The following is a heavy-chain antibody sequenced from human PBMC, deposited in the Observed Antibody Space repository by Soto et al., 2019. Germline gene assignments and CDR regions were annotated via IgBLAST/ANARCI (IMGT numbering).Heavy chain of an antibody. CDR1: GVPFSTTE. Sequence: GGALRLSCSASGVPFSTTEKGWVRQAPGKGLEWVSTIGGSGETTYYADSVKGRFTISRDNSKNTLYLQMNSLRADDTALYYCAKNSGWFKTWGQGALVIVS. J-gene: IGHJ5*02. CDR2: IGGSGETT. D-gene: IGHD3-10*01. V-gene: IGHV3-23*01. CDR3: AKNSGWFKT.